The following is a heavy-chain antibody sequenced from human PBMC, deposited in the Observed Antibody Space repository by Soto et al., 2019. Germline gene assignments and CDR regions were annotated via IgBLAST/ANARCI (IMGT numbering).Heavy chain of an antibody. D-gene: IGHD2-2*01. CDR2: IYYSGST. V-gene: IGHV4-39*01. J-gene: IGHJ4*02. Sequence: QLQLQESGPGLVKPSETLSLTCTVSGGSISSSSYYWGWIRQPPGKGLEWIGSIYYSGSTYYNPSLKSRVTISVDTSKNQFSLKLSSVTAADTAVYYCARQWEYQLPYFDYWGQGTLVTVSS. CDR1: GGSISSSSYY. CDR3: ARQWEYQLPYFDY.